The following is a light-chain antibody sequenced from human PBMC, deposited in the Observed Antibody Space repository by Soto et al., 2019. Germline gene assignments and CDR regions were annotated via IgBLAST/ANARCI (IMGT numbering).Light chain of an antibody. CDR2: DVY. Sequence: SVLPQAASLSGFPGQSIAISCTGDRTDVDGYDYVSWYQQHPGQAPQLIIYDVYNRPSGVSHRFSGSKSGDSASLTISGLQAEDEADYYGTSYTSSTPFYVFGTGTKSPS. J-gene: IGLJ1*01. CDR3: TSYTSSTPFYV. CDR1: RTDVDGYDY. V-gene: IGLV2-14*03.